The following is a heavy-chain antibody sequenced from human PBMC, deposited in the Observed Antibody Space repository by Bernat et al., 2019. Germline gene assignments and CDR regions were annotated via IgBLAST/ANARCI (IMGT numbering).Heavy chain of an antibody. D-gene: IGHD1-7*01. CDR3: ARDSKLELRGWFDP. CDR2: TYYRSKWYN. Sequence: QVQLQQSGPGLVKPSQTLSLTCAISGDSVSSNSAAWNWIRQSPSRGLEWLGRTYYRSKWYNDYAVSVKTRITITPDTSKNQFSLQLNSVPPEDTAVYYCARDSKLELRGWFDPWGQGTLVTVSS. V-gene: IGHV6-1*01. J-gene: IGHJ5*02. CDR1: GDSVSSNSAA.